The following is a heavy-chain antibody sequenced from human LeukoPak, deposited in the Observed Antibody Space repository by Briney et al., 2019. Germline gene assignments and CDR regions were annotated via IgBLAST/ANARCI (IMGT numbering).Heavy chain of an antibody. D-gene: IGHD2-15*01. V-gene: IGHV4-39*07. CDR3: ARELGGIPGY. Sequence: SETLSLTCTVSGGSITRSTYYWGWIRQPPGKGLEWIGSFYYSGTTYYNPPLKSRVTISEDTSKNQFSLKLSSVTAADTAVYYCARELGGIPGYWGQGTLVTVSS. CDR2: FYYSGTT. CDR1: GGSITRSTYY. J-gene: IGHJ4*02.